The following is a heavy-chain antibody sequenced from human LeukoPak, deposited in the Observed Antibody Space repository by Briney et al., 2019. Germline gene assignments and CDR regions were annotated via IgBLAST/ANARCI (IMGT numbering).Heavy chain of an antibody. V-gene: IGHV1-69*13. J-gene: IGHJ4*02. CDR3: ARGWTH. D-gene: IGHD3/OR15-3a*01. CDR2: ITPMFGTP. CDR1: GGTFSSSA. Sequence: GSSVKVSCKASGGTFSSSAISWVRQAPGQGLEWMGGITPMFGTPNYAQKFQARVTITVDESTSTAYMDLRSLRSEDTAVYYCARGWTHWGQGTLVTVSS.